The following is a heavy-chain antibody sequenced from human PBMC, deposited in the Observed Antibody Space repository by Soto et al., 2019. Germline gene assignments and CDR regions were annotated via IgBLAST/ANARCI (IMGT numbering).Heavy chain of an antibody. Sequence: SETLSLTCAVYGGSFSAYYWSWIRQPPGKGLEWIGEINHSGSTNYNPSLKSRVTISVDMSKNQFSLKLSSVTAADTAVYYCARGAPRGYSYGFIGYWGQGTLVTVSS. V-gene: IGHV4-34*01. J-gene: IGHJ4*02. CDR2: INHSGST. CDR1: GGSFSAYY. D-gene: IGHD5-18*01. CDR3: ARGAPRGYSYGFIGY.